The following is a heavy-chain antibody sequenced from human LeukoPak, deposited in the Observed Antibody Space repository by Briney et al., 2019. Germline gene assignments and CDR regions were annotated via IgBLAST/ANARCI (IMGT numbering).Heavy chain of an antibody. Sequence: GGSLRLSCAASGFTSTSYSINWVRQAPGKGLEWISYVSSTGKTTYYAASVKGRVTFSRDDADNSLYLQMNSLRVKDTGIYYCASRPLSGRSTWYTLDFWGQGVLVTVSS. D-gene: IGHD6-13*01. J-gene: IGHJ4*02. CDR2: VSSTGKTT. V-gene: IGHV3-48*04. CDR1: GFTSTSYS. CDR3: ASRPLSGRSTWYTLDF.